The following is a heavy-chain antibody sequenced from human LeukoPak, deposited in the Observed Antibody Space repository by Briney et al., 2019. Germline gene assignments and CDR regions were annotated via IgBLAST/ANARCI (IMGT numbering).Heavy chain of an antibody. CDR2: ITGSTTWT. Sequence: GGSLRLSCEASGFTFGNFGMAWVRQAPGKGLQWVSGITGSTTWTYYAASVKGRFTVSRDNSQNTLHLQMNSLRADDTAVYYCARELVSSGTGYFDLWGRGTLVTVSS. D-gene: IGHD3-10*02. CDR1: GFTFGNFG. CDR3: ARELVSSGTGYFDL. J-gene: IGHJ2*01. V-gene: IGHV3-23*01.